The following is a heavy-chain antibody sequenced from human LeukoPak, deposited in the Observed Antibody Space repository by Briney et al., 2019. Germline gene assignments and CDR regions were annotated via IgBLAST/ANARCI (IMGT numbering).Heavy chain of an antibody. CDR3: ARDVGAVAGFDY. D-gene: IGHD6-19*01. V-gene: IGHV4-38-2*02. Sequence: SETLSLTCAVSGYSISSGYYWGWIRQPPGKGLEWIGSICHSGSTYYNPSLKSRVTISVDTSKNQFSLKLSSVTAADTAVYYCARDVGAVAGFDYWGQGTLVTVSS. CDR2: ICHSGST. J-gene: IGHJ4*02. CDR1: GYSISSGYY.